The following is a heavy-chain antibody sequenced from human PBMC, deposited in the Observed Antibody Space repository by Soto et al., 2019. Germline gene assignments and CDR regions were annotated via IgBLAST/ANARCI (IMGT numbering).Heavy chain of an antibody. CDR2: IYYNGNI. J-gene: IGHJ4*02. CDR1: GGSITNYY. Sequence: SETLSLTCPVSGGSITNYYWTWIRQPPGKGLEWIGYIYYNGNINYNPSLKSRVTISVDTSNNQFSLKLNSVTAADTAVYYCARTYCSSTTCYDLFDSWGQGTLVTVSS. D-gene: IGHD2-2*01. CDR3: ARTYCSSTTCYDLFDS. V-gene: IGHV4-59*01.